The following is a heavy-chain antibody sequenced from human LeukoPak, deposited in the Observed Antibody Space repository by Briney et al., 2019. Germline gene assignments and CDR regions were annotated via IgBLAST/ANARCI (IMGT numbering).Heavy chain of an antibody. CDR2: IYYSGST. J-gene: IGHJ4*02. D-gene: IGHD1-26*01. V-gene: IGHV4-39*01. CDR3: ARLYSGSYRGY. CDR1: GVSISSSSYY. Sequence: SETLSLTCTVSGVSISSSSYYWGWIRQPPGKGLEWIGSIYYSGSTYYNPSLKSRVTISVDTSKNQFSLKLSSVTAADTAVYYCARLYSGSYRGYWGQGTLVTVSS.